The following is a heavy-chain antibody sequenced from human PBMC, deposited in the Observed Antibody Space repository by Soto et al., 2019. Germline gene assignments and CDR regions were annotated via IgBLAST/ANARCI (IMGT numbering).Heavy chain of an antibody. CDR3: AREEGYCDVGRCFLRAFDV. CDR2: TFNFSPNL. D-gene: IGHD3-16*01. V-gene: IGHV3-21*06. Sequence: EVQLVESGGGLVKPGGSLRLSCAASGFTLNMYSINWVRQAPGKGLEWVSSTFNFSPNLYYADSVKGRFTISWDITKSSLYLQMNSLRPEDTAVYYGAREEGYCDVGRCFLRAFDVWCQGTVVSVSS. J-gene: IGHJ3*01. CDR1: GFTLNMYS.